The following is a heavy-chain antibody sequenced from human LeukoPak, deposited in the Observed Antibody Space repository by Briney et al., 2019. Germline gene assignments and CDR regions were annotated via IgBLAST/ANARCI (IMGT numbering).Heavy chain of an antibody. CDR1: GGTFISYA. CDR2: IIPILGIA. Sequence: ASVKVSCKASGGTFISYAISWVRQAPGQGLEWMGRIIPILGIANYAQKFQGRVTITADKSTSTAYMELSSLRSEDTAVYYCARDRYYDSSTHWGQGTLVTVSS. D-gene: IGHD3-22*01. V-gene: IGHV1-69*04. J-gene: IGHJ4*02. CDR3: ARDRYYDSSTH.